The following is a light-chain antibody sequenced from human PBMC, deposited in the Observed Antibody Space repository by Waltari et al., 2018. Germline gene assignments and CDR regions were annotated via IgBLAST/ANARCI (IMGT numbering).Light chain of an antibody. Sequence: IQITQSPSSLSASVGVRVTLTCRASETIRIYLNWYQQKPGKAPKLLINTAYRLQSGVPSRFSGSGSGTDFTLTISTLQHEDFATYYCQQSYSIPLTFGGGTKVEIK. V-gene: IGKV1-39*01. CDR3: QQSYSIPLT. J-gene: IGKJ4*01. CDR1: ETIRIY. CDR2: TAY.